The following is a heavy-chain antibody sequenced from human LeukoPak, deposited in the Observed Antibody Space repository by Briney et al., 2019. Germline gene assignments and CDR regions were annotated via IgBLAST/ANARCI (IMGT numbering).Heavy chain of an antibody. CDR3: ATEFYSNGYNF. J-gene: IGHJ4*02. CDR2: IKSRTDGGTT. V-gene: IGHV3-15*01. Sequence: GGSLRLSCPGSGFTFSSAWMTWVRQIPGKGLECVGHIKSRTDGGTTDYAAPVKGRFTISRDDSKNTVYLQMNSLKTEDSAVYFCATEFYSNGYNFWGQGTLVIVSS. CDR1: GFTFSSAW. D-gene: IGHD5-24*01.